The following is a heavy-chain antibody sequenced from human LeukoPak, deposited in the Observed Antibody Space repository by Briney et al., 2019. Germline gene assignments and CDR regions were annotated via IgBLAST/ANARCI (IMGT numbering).Heavy chain of an antibody. CDR2: IYYSGST. D-gene: IGHD3-22*01. Sequence: SETLSLTCTVSGGSISSYYWSWIRQPPGKGLEWIGYIYYSGSTSYKPSLKSRVTISVDTSKNQFSLKLYSVTAADTAVYYCARGGAYYYGSSGYYPPFDYWGQGTLVTVSS. CDR3: ARGGAYYYGSSGYYPPFDY. V-gene: IGHV4-59*01. J-gene: IGHJ4*02. CDR1: GGSISSYY.